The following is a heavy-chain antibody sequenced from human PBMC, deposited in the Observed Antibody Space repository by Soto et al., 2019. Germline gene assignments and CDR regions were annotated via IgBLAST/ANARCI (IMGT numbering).Heavy chain of an antibody. J-gene: IGHJ6*03. D-gene: IGHD2-2*01. CDR3: ASLSHNCSSTSCYSHYYYMDV. CDR1: GYTFTSYD. CDR2: MNPNSGNT. Sequence: GASVKVSCKASGYTFTSYDINWVRQATGQGLEWKGWMNPNSGNTGYAQKFQGRVTMTRNTSISTAYMELSSLRSEDTAVYYCASLSHNCSSTSCYSHYYYMDVWGKGTTVTVSS. V-gene: IGHV1-8*01.